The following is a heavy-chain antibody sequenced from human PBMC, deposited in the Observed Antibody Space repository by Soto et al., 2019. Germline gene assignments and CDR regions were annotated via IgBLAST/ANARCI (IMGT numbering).Heavy chain of an antibody. CDR1: GFYFSSYA. CDR3: SKGVLSTGNGSYAMDV. Sequence: VQLVESGGGVVQPGASLRLSCEASGFYFSSYAMHWVRQAPGKGLEWVGAISSDRNYISYADSVKGRFTISRDNAKNTLEVLVITLRPDDTAVNYYSKGVLSTGNGSYAMDVWGQGTTVTVSS. V-gene: IGHV3-30*18. CDR2: ISSDRNYI. J-gene: IGHJ6*02. D-gene: IGHD2-2*03.